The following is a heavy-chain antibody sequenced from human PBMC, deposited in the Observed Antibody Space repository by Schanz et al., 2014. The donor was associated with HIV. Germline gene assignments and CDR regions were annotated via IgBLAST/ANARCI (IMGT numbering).Heavy chain of an antibody. V-gene: IGHV1-18*01. J-gene: IGHJ4*02. D-gene: IGHD6-19*01. Sequence: QVQLVESGAEGKKPGASVKVSCKASGYTFTTYGITWVRQAPGKGLEWMGWISPNNGNRNYAQKLQGRVTMTTDTSTTTAYMELRSLRSDETAIYYCARDRQWQDYWGQGTLVTVSS. CDR2: ISPNNGNR. CDR3: ARDRQWQDY. CDR1: GYTFTTYG.